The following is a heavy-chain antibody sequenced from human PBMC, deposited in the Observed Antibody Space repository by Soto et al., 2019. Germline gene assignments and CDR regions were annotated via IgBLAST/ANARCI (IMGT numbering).Heavy chain of an antibody. CDR2: FDPEHGDI. Sequence: AWVQVSFKLSGNTLTKLAMHWVRQAPVKGLEWMGGFDPEHGDIIYAQKFQGRVTMTEDTSTDTAYMQVGSLRSEDTAVYFCAVPXQLELLGSDGPKYHFDYWGQGTLVTVSS. CDR3: AVPXQLELLGSDGPKYHFDY. J-gene: IGHJ4*02. CDR1: GNTLTKLA. V-gene: IGHV1-24*01. D-gene: IGHD1-1*01.